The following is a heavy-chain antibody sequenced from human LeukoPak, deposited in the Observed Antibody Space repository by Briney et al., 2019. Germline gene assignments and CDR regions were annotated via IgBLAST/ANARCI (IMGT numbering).Heavy chain of an antibody. V-gene: IGHV4-39*01. CDR1: GGSISSSSYY. CDR2: IYYSGST. CDR3: ARLHIAAAGPACFDY. J-gene: IGHJ4*02. D-gene: IGHD6-13*01. Sequence: SETLSLTCTVSGGSISSSSYYWGWIRQPPGKGLEWTGSIYYSGSTYYNPSLKSRVTISVDTSKKQFSLKLSSVTAADTAVYYCARLHIAAAGPACFDYWGQGTLVTVSS.